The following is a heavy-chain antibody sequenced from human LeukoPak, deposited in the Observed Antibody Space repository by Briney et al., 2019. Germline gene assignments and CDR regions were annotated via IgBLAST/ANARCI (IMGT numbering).Heavy chain of an antibody. CDR1: GFTFSSYG. J-gene: IGHJ4*02. V-gene: IGHV3-30*18. D-gene: IGHD1-20*01. Sequence: PGGSLRLSCAASGFTFSSYGMHWVRQAPGKGLEWVAVISYDGSNKYYADSVKGRFTISRDNSENTLYLQMNSLIAEDTAVYYCAKDLTGTTLDLLFDYWGQGTLVTVSS. CDR3: AKDLTGTTLDLLFDY. CDR2: ISYDGSNK.